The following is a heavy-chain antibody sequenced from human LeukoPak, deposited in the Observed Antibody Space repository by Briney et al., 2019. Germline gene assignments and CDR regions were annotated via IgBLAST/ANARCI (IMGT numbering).Heavy chain of an antibody. CDR1: GASISSYY. Sequence: SETLSLTCTVSGASISSYYWNWIRQSPGKGLDWIGFIYFVGSTHYSPSLNSRVTMSVDTSKNQISLRLSSVSAADTAIYYCARRNYDSWSDYGLDVWGQGTPVTVSS. V-gene: IGHV4-59*01. CDR2: IYFVGST. CDR3: ARRNYDSWSDYGLDV. J-gene: IGHJ6*02. D-gene: IGHD3-3*01.